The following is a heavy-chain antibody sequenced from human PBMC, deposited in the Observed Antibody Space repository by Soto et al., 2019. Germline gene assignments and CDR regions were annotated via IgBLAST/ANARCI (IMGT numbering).Heavy chain of an antibody. Sequence: QVQLVESGGGVVQPGGSLRLSCTTSGFTFNTYGMHWVRQAPGKGLEWVAILWYDGSNKYYADSVKGRFTISRDNSKNTLYLHMNSLRAEDTALYYCARADCTGAYCYSWPFNYGVDVWGQGTTVTVSS. D-gene: IGHD2-15*01. CDR1: GFTFNTYG. J-gene: IGHJ6*02. CDR3: ARADCTGAYCYSWPFNYGVDV. CDR2: LWYDGSNK. V-gene: IGHV3-33*08.